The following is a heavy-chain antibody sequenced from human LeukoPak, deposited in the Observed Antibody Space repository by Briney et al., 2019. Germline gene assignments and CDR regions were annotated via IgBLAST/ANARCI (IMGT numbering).Heavy chain of an antibody. D-gene: IGHD5-18*01. V-gene: IGHV3-23*01. CDR1: GFTFSSYA. CDR3: ARDGYSYGKYWYFDL. CDR2: ISGSGGST. J-gene: IGHJ2*01. Sequence: HPGGSLRLSCAASGFTFSSYAMSWVRQAPGKGLEWVSAISGSGGSTYYADSVKGRFTISRDNSKNTLYLQMNSLRAEDTAVYYCARDGYSYGKYWYFDLWGRGTLVTVSS.